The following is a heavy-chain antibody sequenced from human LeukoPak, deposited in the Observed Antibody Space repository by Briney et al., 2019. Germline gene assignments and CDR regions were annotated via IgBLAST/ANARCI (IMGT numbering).Heavy chain of an antibody. V-gene: IGHV4-39*07. CDR2: IYYSGST. CDR3: ARRIVGATPCDY. J-gene: IGHJ4*02. CDR1: GGSISSSSYY. D-gene: IGHD1-26*01. Sequence: SETLSLTCTVSGGSISSSSYYWGWIRQPPGKGLEWIGSIYYSGSTYYNPSLKSRVTISVDTSKNQFSLKLSSVTAADTAVYYCARRIVGATPCDYWGQGTLVTVSS.